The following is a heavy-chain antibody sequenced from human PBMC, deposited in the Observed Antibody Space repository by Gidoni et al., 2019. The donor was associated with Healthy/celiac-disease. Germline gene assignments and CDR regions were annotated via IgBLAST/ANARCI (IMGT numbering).Heavy chain of an antibody. J-gene: IGHJ3*02. CDR1: GFSFSSYA. CDR2: ISGSGGST. V-gene: IGHV3-23*01. D-gene: IGHD3-16*01. Sequence: EVQLLESGGGLVQPGGSLRLSCAASGFSFSSYAMSWVRQAPGKGLEWVSAISGSGGSTYYADSVKGRFTISRDNSKNTLYLQMNSLRAEDTAVYYCAKSPRGGFYAFDIWGQGTMVTVSS. CDR3: AKSPRGGFYAFDI.